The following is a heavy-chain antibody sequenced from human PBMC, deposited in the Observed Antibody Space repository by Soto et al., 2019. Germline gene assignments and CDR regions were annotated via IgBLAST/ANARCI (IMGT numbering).Heavy chain of an antibody. CDR3: ARGGPLRYNYGMDV. D-gene: IGHD5-12*01. V-gene: IGHV4-31*03. CDR2: IYYSGST. Sequence: SETLSVTCTVSGGSISSGGYCWSWIRQHPGKGLEWIGYIYYSGSTYYNPSLKSRVTISVDTSKNQFSLKLSSVTAADTAVYYCARGGPLRYNYGMDVWGQGTTVTVSS. J-gene: IGHJ6*02. CDR1: GGSISSGGYC.